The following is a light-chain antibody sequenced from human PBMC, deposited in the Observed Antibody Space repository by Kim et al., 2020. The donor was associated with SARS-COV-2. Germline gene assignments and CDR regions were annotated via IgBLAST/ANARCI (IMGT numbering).Light chain of an antibody. CDR3: QAWDSSIVV. V-gene: IGLV3-1*01. Sequence: SVSPGQTASITCSGDKLGHKYACWYQQKPRQSTVLVIHRDSKRPSGIPERFSGSNSGNTAALTLSGTQAMDEADYYCQAWDSSIVVFGGGTQLTVL. CDR2: RDS. CDR1: KLGHKY. J-gene: IGLJ2*01.